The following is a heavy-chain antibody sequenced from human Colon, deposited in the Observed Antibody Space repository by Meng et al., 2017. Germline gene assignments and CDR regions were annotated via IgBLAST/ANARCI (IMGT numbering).Heavy chain of an antibody. CDR1: GGSINSADYY. D-gene: IGHD2-2*01. CDR2: IHSSGNT. CDR3: ARNPVIPDARTFDF. Sequence: QVQLQESGTGVVKPSQTLSLTCPISGGSINSADYYWNWIRQSPGKGLEWLGYIHSSGNTYYTPSLKSRLTMSLDTSKNQFSLRLTSVTAADTAVYYCARNPVIPDARTFDFWGQGALVTVSS. J-gene: IGHJ4*02. V-gene: IGHV4-30-4*01.